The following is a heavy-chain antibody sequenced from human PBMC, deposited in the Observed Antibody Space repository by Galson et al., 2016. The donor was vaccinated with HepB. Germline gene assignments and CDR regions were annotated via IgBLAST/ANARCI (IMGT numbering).Heavy chain of an antibody. Sequence: SVKVSCKASGYTFSSYAMHWVRQAPGQRLEWMGWINTANGNTKYSQKLQGRVTITRDTSASTAYMELSSLKSEDTAVYYCARGIFSGSYSTGWYYFVYWGQGILVTVSS. CDR2: INTANGNT. D-gene: IGHD1-26*01. V-gene: IGHV1-3*04. CDR1: GYTFSSYA. J-gene: IGHJ4*02. CDR3: ARGIFSGSYSTGWYYFVY.